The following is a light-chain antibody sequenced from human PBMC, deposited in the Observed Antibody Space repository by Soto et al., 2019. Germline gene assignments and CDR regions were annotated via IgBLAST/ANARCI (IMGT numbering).Light chain of an antibody. Sequence: ILMTQSPATLSVSPGERATLSCRASQSVSNNLAWYQQKPGQAPRLLIYDASTRATGVPDRFSGSGSGTEFTLPISGLQSEDFAVYYCQQYNNWPPWTFGQGTKVEIK. J-gene: IGKJ1*01. CDR1: QSVSNN. CDR3: QQYNNWPPWT. CDR2: DAS. V-gene: IGKV3-15*01.